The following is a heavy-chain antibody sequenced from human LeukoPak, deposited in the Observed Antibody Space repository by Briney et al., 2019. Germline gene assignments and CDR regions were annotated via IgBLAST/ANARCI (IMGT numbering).Heavy chain of an antibody. CDR2: INHSGST. CDR3: ARGHPTGYSDY. Sequence: SETLSLTCAVYGGSFSGYYWSWIRQPPGKGLEWIGEINHSGSTNYNPPLKSRVTISVDTSKNQFSLKLSSVTAADTAVYYCARGHPTGYSDYWGQGTLVTVSS. D-gene: IGHD3-9*01. V-gene: IGHV4-34*01. J-gene: IGHJ4*02. CDR1: GGSFSGYY.